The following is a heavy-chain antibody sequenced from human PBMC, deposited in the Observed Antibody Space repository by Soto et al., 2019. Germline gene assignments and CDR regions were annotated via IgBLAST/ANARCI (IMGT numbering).Heavy chain of an antibody. CDR2: IYPADSDA. D-gene: IGHD1-26*01. CDR3: ARFIVGATNDYFDN. CDR1: GYNFINYW. J-gene: IGHJ4*02. V-gene: IGHV5-51*01. Sequence: GDALKISLKTSGYNFINYWGGWVRQLPGKGLEWMGLIYPADSDATYGPSFQGQVTLSVDKSTDTAYLQWSSLRPSDTAMYYCARFIVGATNDYFDNWGQGTLVTVS.